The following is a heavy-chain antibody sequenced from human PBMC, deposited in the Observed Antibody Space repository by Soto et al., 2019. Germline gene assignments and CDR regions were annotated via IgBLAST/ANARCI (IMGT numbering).Heavy chain of an antibody. J-gene: IGHJ3*02. D-gene: IGHD6-6*01. CDR2: ISYDGSNK. CDR3: AKVLHKYSSSSGAFDI. Sequence: GGSLRLSCAASGFTFSSYGMHWVRQAPGKVLEWVAVISYDGSNKYYADSVKGRFTISRDNSKNTLYLQMNSLRAEDTAVYYCAKVLHKYSSSSGAFDIWGQGTMVTVSS. CDR1: GFTFSSYG. V-gene: IGHV3-30*18.